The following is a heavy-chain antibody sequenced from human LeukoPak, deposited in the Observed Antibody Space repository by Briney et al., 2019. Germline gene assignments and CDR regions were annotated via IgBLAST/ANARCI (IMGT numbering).Heavy chain of an antibody. Sequence: PSETLFLTCTVSGGSMSSHYWSWIRQPPGKGLEWIGYIYYSGSTNYNPSLKSRVTISVDASKNQFSLKLSSVTAADTAVYYCARDARSSSPIMGYYYYYMDVWGKGTTVTVSS. CDR3: ARDARSSSPIMGYYYYYMDV. CDR2: IYYSGST. V-gene: IGHV4-59*11. D-gene: IGHD6-13*01. CDR1: GGSMSSHY. J-gene: IGHJ6*03.